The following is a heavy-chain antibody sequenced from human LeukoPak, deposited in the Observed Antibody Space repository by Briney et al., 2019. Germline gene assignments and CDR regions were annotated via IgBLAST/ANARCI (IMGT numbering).Heavy chain of an antibody. V-gene: IGHV3-53*01. CDR3: AKVARYCSSTSCYYFDY. D-gene: IGHD2-2*01. CDR1: GFTVSSNY. Sequence: GGSLRLSCAASGFTVSSNYMSWVRQAPGKGLEWVSVIYSGGSTYYADSVKGRFTISRDNSKNTLYLQMNSLRAEDAAVYYCAKVARYCSSTSCYYFDYWGQGTLVTVSS. CDR2: IYSGGST. J-gene: IGHJ4*02.